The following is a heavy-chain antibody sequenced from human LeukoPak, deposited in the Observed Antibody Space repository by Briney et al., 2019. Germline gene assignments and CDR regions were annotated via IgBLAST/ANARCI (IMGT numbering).Heavy chain of an antibody. V-gene: IGHV4-39*07. CDR1: GGSISSSSYY. CDR3: AREAMIVGNDAFDI. CDR2: IYYSGST. Sequence: SETLSLTCTVSGGSISSSSYYWGWIRQPPGKGLEWIGSIYYSGSTYYNPSLKSRVTISVDTSKSQFSLKLSSVTAADTAVYYCAREAMIVGNDAFDIWGQGTMVTVSS. J-gene: IGHJ3*02. D-gene: IGHD3-22*01.